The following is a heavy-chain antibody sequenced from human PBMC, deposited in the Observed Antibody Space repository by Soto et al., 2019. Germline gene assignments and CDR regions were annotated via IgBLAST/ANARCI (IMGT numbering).Heavy chain of an antibody. V-gene: IGHV3-33*01. CDR3: ERDKAHLVYCSCGSCYPPCYCYGMDV. J-gene: IGHJ6*02. CDR2: IWYDGSNK. Sequence: QVQLVESGGGVVQPGRSLRLSCAASGFTFSSYGMHWVRQAPGKGLEWVAVIWYDGSNKYYADSVKGRFTISRENSKNTLYLHMNRVRAEDTAVYYCERDKAHLVYCSCGSCYPPCYCYGMDVWGQGTTVTVSS. D-gene: IGHD2-15*01. CDR1: GFTFSSYG.